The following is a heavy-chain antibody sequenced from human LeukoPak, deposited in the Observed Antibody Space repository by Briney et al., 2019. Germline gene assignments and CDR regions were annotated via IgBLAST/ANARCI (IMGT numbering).Heavy chain of an antibody. J-gene: IGHJ3*02. CDR3: ARDRNHYYGSGSSYAFDI. Sequence: ASVKVSCKASGYTFTSYAMHWVRQAPGQRLEWMGWINAGNGNTKYSQKFQGRVTITRDTSASTAYMELRSLRSDDTAVYYCARDRNHYYGSGSSYAFDIWGQGTMVTVSS. D-gene: IGHD3-10*01. V-gene: IGHV1-3*01. CDR1: GYTFTSYA. CDR2: INAGNGNT.